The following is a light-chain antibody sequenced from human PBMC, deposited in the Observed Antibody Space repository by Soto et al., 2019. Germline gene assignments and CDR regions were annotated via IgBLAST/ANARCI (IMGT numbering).Light chain of an antibody. CDR1: QGISSW. V-gene: IGKV1-5*03. J-gene: IGKJ3*01. CDR3: QQYDNWPIFT. Sequence: DIQMTQSPSTLSASVGDRVTISCRGSQGISSWLAWYQQKPGKAPRLLIYKASSLASGVPSRFSGSGSGTEFTLTISSLQPDDFEVYYCQQYDNWPIFTFVPGTKVDI. CDR2: KAS.